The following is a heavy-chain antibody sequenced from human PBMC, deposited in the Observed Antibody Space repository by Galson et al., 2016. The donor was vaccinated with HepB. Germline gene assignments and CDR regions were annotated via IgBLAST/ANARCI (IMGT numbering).Heavy chain of an antibody. D-gene: IGHD6-13*01. CDR1: GLTFSRFW. CDR3: ARDLIAAAGRTFYYYYYYMDV. Sequence: SLRLSCAASGLTFSRFWMTWVRQAPGKGLEWVANINQDGSEKHYLDSVRGRFTIPRDNAKNSLYLQMNSLRAEDTAVYYCARDLIAAAGRTFYYYYYYMDVWGKGTTVTVSS. CDR2: INQDGSEK. V-gene: IGHV3-7*01. J-gene: IGHJ6*03.